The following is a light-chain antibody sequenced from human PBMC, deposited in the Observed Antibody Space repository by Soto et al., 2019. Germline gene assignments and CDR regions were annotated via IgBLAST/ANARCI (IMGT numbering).Light chain of an antibody. Sequence: EIVLTQSPATLSLSPGERATLSCRASQSISSYLAWYQQKPGQAPRLLIYDASNRATGIPARFSGGGTGTDFTLTISSLEPEDFAVYYCLQRSNWPPTFGGGTKVEIK. CDR2: DAS. V-gene: IGKV3-11*01. CDR3: LQRSNWPPT. J-gene: IGKJ4*01. CDR1: QSISSY.